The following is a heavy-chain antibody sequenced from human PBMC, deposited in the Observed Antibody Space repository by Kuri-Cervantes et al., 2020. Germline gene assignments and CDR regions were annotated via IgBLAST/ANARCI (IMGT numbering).Heavy chain of an antibody. CDR1: GFTFSSYW. V-gene: IGHV3-9*01. D-gene: IGHD3-10*01. J-gene: IGHJ4*02. CDR2: ISWNSGSI. Sequence: SLKISCAASGFTFSSYWMHWVRQAPGKGLKWVSGISWNSGSIGYADSVKGRFTISRDNAKNSLYLQMNSLRAEDTALYYCAKDIFTMVRGVIEDWGQGTLVTVSS. CDR3: AKDIFTMVRGVIED.